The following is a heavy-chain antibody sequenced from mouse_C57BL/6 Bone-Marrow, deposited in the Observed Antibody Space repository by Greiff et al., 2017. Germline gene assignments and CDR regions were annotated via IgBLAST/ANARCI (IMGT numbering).Heavy chain of an antibody. CDR2: IDPYDSYT. CDR3: ARKDYYGRDYAKDY. J-gene: IGHJ4*01. D-gene: IGHD1-1*01. CDR1: GYTFTSYW. Sequence: QVQLKQPGAELVMPGASVKLSCKASGYTFTSYWMHWVKQRPGQGLEWIGEIDPYDSYTNYNQKFKGKSTLTVDKSSSTAYMQLSSLTSEDSAVYYCARKDYYGRDYAKDYWGQGTSVTVSS. V-gene: IGHV1-69*01.